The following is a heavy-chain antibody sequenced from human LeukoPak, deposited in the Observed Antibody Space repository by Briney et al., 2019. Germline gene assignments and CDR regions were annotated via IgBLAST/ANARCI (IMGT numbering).Heavy chain of an antibody. D-gene: IGHD5-24*01. CDR3: ARSTKPPRFYYGMDV. CDR2: INPSGGST. V-gene: IGHV1-46*01. J-gene: IGHJ6*02. CDR1: GYTFTSYG. Sequence: ASVKVSCKASGYTFTSYGISWVRQAPGQGLEWMGIINPSGGSTSYAQKFQGRVTMTRDTSTSTVYMELSSLRSEDTAVYYCARSTKPPRFYYGMDVWGQGTTVTVSS.